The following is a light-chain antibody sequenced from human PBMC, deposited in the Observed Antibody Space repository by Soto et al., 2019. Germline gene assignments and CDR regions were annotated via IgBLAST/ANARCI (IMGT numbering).Light chain of an antibody. J-gene: IGKJ2*01. CDR1: QSVSSY. CDR3: QQRSNWPHT. Sequence: EIVLTQSPATLSLSPGERATLSCRASQSVSSYLAWYQQKPGQAPRLLIYDASNRATGIPARFSGSGSGTDFTLPISSLEHEDFAVYYCQQRSNWPHTFGQGTKLEIK. CDR2: DAS. V-gene: IGKV3-11*01.